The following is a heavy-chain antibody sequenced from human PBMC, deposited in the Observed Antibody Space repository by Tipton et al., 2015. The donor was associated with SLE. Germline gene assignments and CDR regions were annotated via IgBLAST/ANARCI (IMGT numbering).Heavy chain of an antibody. D-gene: IGHD2-15*01. V-gene: IGHV4-61*02. CDR3: ARVDVVVVSPGAFDI. J-gene: IGHJ3*02. CDR2: KHKGGAT. Sequence: TLSLTCTVSGGSISSGSSYWSWIRQPAGEGLEWIGRKHKGGATNFNPSLKSRVTILVDMSKSQFSLKLSSVTAADTAVYYCARVDVVVVSPGAFDIWGNGTMATVSS. CDR1: GGSISSGSSY.